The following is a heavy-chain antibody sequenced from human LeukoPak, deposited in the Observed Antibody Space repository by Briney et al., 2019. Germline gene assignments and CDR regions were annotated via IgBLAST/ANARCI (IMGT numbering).Heavy chain of an antibody. CDR3: ARTYSSSWYRGGYYGMDV. J-gene: IGHJ6*01. CDR2: MNPNSGNT. V-gene: IGHV1-8*01. Sequence: VASVKVSCKASGYTFTSYDINWVRQATGQGLEWMGWMNPNSGNTGYAQKFQGRVTMTRNTSISTAYMELSSLRSEDTAVYYCARTYSSSWYRGGYYGMDVWGQGTTVTVSS. D-gene: IGHD6-13*01. CDR1: GYTFTSYD.